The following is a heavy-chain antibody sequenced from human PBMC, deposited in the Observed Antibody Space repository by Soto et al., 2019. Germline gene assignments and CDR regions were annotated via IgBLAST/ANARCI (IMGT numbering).Heavy chain of an antibody. CDR3: AKREGNTYGLFH. Sequence: EVQLVESGGGLVQPGGCLRLSCAASGFSFSNYWIHWVRQAPGKGLVWVSRIKTDGSSTDYAASVKGRFTISRDNAKNTLYLQMNSLTAEDTAVYYCAKREGNTYGLFHWGQGTLVTVSS. D-gene: IGHD5-18*01. CDR2: IKTDGSST. J-gene: IGHJ4*02. CDR1: GFSFSNYW. V-gene: IGHV3-74*01.